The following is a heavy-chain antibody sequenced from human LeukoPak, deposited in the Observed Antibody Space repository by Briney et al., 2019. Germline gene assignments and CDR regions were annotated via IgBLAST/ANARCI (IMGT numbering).Heavy chain of an antibody. CDR3: ARTLYYYDSSGLDP. CDR1: GGSFSGYY. D-gene: IGHD3-22*01. Sequence: SETLSLTCAVYGGSFSGYYWSWIRQPPGKGLEWIGEINHSGSTNYNPSLKSRVTISVDTSKNQFSLKLSSVTAADTAVCYCARTLYYYDSSGLDPWGQGTLVTVSS. J-gene: IGHJ5*02. V-gene: IGHV4-34*01. CDR2: INHSGST.